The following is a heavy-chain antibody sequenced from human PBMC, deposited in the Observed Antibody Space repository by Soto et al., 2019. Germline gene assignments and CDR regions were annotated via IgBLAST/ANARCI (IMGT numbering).Heavy chain of an antibody. CDR3: ARDSIVVVVAPALDY. J-gene: IGHJ4*02. CDR2: ISYDGSNK. D-gene: IGHD2-15*01. Sequence: ESGGGVVQPGRSLRLSCAASGFTFSSYAMHWVRQAPGKGLEWVAVISYDGSNKYYADSVKGRFTISRDNSKNTLYLQMNSLRAEDTAVYYCARDSIVVVVAPALDYWGQGTLVTVSS. CDR1: GFTFSSYA. V-gene: IGHV3-30-3*01.